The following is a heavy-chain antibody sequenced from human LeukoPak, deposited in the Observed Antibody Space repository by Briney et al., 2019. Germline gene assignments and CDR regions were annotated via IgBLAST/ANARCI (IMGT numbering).Heavy chain of an antibody. Sequence: SGPVLVKPTETLTLTCTVSGFSLSNARMGVSWIPQPPGKALEWLAHIFSNDEKSYSTSLKSRLTISKDTSKSQAVLTMTNMDPVDTATYYCARMRCSGGSCYPNYYGMDVWGQGTTVTVSS. J-gene: IGHJ6*02. CDR1: GFSLSNARMG. CDR2: IFSNDEK. V-gene: IGHV2-26*01. D-gene: IGHD2-15*01. CDR3: ARMRCSGGSCYPNYYGMDV.